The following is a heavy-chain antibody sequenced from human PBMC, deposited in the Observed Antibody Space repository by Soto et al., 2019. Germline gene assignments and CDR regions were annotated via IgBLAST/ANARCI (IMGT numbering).Heavy chain of an antibody. CDR3: ARHGAAPAAKNWFDP. D-gene: IGHD2-2*01. CDR2: IDPSDSYT. V-gene: IGHV5-10-1*01. CDR1: GYSFTSYW. J-gene: IGHJ5*02. Sequence: PGESLKISCKGSGYSFTSYWISWVRQMPGKGLEWMGRIDPSDSYTNYSPSFQGHVTISADKSISTAYLQWSSLKASGTAMYYCARHGAAPAAKNWFDPWGQGTLVTVSS.